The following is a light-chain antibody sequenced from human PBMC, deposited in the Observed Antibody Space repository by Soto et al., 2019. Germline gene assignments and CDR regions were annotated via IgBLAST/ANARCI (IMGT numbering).Light chain of an antibody. Sequence: QSVLTQPASVSGSPGQSVTISCTGTSSDIGHYDYVSWYQQHPGKAPKLMIYHVTYRPSGVSNRYSGSKSGNSASLTISGLQADDEADDYCGSLTTSHTYVFGSGTKLTVL. J-gene: IGLJ6*01. CDR2: HVT. CDR3: GSLTTSHTYV. CDR1: SSDIGHYDY. V-gene: IGLV2-14*03.